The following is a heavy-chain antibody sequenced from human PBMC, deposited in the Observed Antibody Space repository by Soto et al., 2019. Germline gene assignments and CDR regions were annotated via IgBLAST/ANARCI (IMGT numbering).Heavy chain of an antibody. CDR2: INSDGSST. CDR1: GFTFSSYW. D-gene: IGHD5-12*01. V-gene: IGHV3-74*01. J-gene: IGHJ3*02. CDR3: ARPYPRASGYASSAFDI. Sequence: EVQLVESGGGLVQPGGSLRLSCAASGFTFSSYWMHWVRQAPGKGLVWVSRINSDGSSTSYADSVKGRFTISRDNAKNTLYLQMNSLRAEDTAVYYCARPYPRASGYASSAFDIWGQGTMVTVSS.